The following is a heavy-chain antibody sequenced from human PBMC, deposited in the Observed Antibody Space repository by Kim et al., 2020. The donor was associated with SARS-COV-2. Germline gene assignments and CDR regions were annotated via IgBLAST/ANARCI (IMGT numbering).Heavy chain of an antibody. CDR2: ISYDGSNK. CDR3: ARDLSPGLYGLFGY. J-gene: IGHJ4*02. Sequence: GGSLRLSCAASGFTFSSYAMHWVRQAPGKGLEWVAVISYDGSNKYYADSVKGRFTISRDNSKNTLYLQMNSLRAEDTAVYYCARDLSPGLYGLFGYWGQGTLVTVSS. V-gene: IGHV3-30*04. D-gene: IGHD3-10*01. CDR1: GFTFSSYA.